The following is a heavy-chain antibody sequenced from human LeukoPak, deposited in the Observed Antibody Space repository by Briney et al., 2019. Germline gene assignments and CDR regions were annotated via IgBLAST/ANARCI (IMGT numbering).Heavy chain of an antibody. CDR2: IKEDGTVK. CDR3: SGGNVFVI. J-gene: IGHJ3*02. CDR1: GFIFSTYW. D-gene: IGHD3-16*01. Sequence: GGSLRLSCAAPGFIFSTYWMSWVRQAPGKGLEWVANIKEDGTVKQYVDSVKGRFTISRDNAKNSLYLQMNSLRVEDTAVYYCSGGNVFVIRGQGTLVTVSS. V-gene: IGHV3-7*01.